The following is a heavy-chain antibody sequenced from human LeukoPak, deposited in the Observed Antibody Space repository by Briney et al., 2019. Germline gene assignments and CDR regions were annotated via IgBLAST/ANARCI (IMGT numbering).Heavy chain of an antibody. V-gene: IGHV1-8*02. J-gene: IGHJ4*02. CDR3: ARGRWSSSDY. D-gene: IGHD6-13*01. Sequence: GASVKVSCKVSGYTFTGYYMHWVRQVPGQGLEWMGWMNPNSGNTGYAQKFQGRVTMTRNTSISTAYMELSSLRSEDTAVYYCARGRWSSSDYWGQGTLVTVSS. CDR2: MNPNSGNT. CDR1: GYTFTGYY.